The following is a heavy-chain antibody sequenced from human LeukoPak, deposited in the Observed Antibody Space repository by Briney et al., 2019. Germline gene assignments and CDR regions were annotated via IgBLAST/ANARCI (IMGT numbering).Heavy chain of an antibody. CDR1: WFSLSGFW. CDR3: ARGRYSFDY. Sequence: GGSLRLSCAAYWFSLSGFWKSLVGQAPGEGLVWTARLHADGNQKYCVPSGKGRFTVSRDNAKNSLYLQMNRLRVEVTAVYYCARGRYSFDYGGQGTLVTVSS. J-gene: IGHJ4*02. CDR2: LHADGNQK. D-gene: IGHD5-12*01. V-gene: IGHV3-7*01.